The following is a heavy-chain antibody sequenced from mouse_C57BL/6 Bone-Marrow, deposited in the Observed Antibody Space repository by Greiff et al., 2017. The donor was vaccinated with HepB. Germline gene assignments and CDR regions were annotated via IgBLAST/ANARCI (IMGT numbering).Heavy chain of an antibody. CDR2: IHPNSGST. D-gene: IGHD2-3*01. Sequence: QVQLKQPGAELVKPGASVKLSCKASGYTFTSYWMHWVKQRPGQGLEWIGMIHPNSGSTNYNEKFKSKATLTVDKSSSTAYMQLSSLTSEDSAVYYCARGRGVYAGAMDYWGQGTSVTVSS. J-gene: IGHJ4*01. CDR3: ARGRGVYAGAMDY. V-gene: IGHV1-64*01. CDR1: GYTFTSYW.